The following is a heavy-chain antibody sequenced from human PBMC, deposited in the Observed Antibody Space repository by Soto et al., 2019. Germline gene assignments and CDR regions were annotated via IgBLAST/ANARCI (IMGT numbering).Heavy chain of an antibody. D-gene: IGHD6-19*01. CDR3: AKERSSGWSLDY. V-gene: IGHV3-23*01. Sequence: EVQLLESGGGLVQPGGSLRLSCAASGFTFSTYAMNWFRQAPGKGLEWVSGISGSGDSTYYADSVKGRFTVSRDKSKNTLYLQMNSLRAEDTAVFYCAKERSSGWSLDYWGQGTLVTVSS. J-gene: IGHJ4*02. CDR1: GFTFSTYA. CDR2: ISGSGDST.